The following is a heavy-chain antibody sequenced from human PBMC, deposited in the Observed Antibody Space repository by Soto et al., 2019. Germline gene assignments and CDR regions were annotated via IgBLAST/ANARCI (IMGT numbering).Heavy chain of an antibody. V-gene: IGHV4-31*03. CDR3: ARDGPVVAAPDY. CDR1: GGSISSGGYY. D-gene: IGHD2-15*01. CDR2: IYYSGST. Sequence: PSETLSLTCTVSGGSISSGGYYWSWIRQHPGKGLEWIGYIYYSGSTYYNPSLKSRVTISVDTSKNQFSLKLSSVTAADTAVYYCARDGPVVAAPDYWGQGTLVTVSS. J-gene: IGHJ4*02.